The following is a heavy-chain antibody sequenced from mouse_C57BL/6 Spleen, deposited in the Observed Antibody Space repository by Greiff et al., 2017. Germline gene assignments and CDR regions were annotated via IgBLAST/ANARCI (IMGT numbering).Heavy chain of an antibody. CDR3: ARMSGYYLSYAMDY. Sequence: QVQLKECGPGILQPSQTLSLTCSFSGFSLSTFGMGVGWIRQPSGKGLEWLAHIWWDDDKYYNPALKSRLTISKDTSKNQVFLKIANVDTADTATYYCARMSGYYLSYAMDYWGQGTSVTVSS. V-gene: IGHV8-8*01. J-gene: IGHJ4*01. CDR1: GFSLSTFGMG. D-gene: IGHD2-3*01. CDR2: IWWDDDK.